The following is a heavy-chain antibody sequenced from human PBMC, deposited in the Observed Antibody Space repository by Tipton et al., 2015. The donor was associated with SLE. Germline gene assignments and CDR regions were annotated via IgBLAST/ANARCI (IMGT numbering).Heavy chain of an antibody. CDR2: IYHIAST. Sequence: TLSLTCTVSGGSIGTHHWSWVRQPPGKGLEWIGYIYHIASTKYNPSLQSRVIISEDTSRNQFSLELKSVTAADTAVYYCARGDAPSHAMDVWGQGTTVTVFS. CDR1: GGSIGTHH. J-gene: IGHJ6*02. CDR3: ARGDAPSHAMDV. V-gene: IGHV4-59*11.